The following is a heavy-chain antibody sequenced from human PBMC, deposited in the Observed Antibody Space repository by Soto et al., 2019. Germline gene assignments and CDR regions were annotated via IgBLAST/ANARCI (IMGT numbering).Heavy chain of an antibody. D-gene: IGHD2-2*01. CDR1: GYTFTSYD. V-gene: IGHV1-8*01. Sequence: ASVKVSCKASGYTFTSYDINWVRQATGQGLEWMGWMNPNSGNTGYAQKFQGRVTMTRNTSISTAYMELSSLRSEDTAVYYCAMRSTEGAYYYMDVWGKGTTVTVSS. J-gene: IGHJ6*03. CDR3: AMRSTEGAYYYMDV. CDR2: MNPNSGNT.